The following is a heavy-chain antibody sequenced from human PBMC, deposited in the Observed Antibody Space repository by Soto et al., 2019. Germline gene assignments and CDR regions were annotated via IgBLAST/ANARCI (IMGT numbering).Heavy chain of an antibody. CDR3: AMAYYDFWSGYYTAPDAFDI. D-gene: IGHD3-3*01. Sequence: PGESRKISCKGSGYSFTSYWISWVRQMPGKGLEWMGRIDPSDSYTNYSPSFQGHVTISADKSISTAYLQWSSLKASDTAMYYCAMAYYDFWSGYYTAPDAFDIWGQGTMVTVSS. CDR2: IDPSDSYT. CDR1: GYSFTSYW. J-gene: IGHJ3*02. V-gene: IGHV5-10-1*01.